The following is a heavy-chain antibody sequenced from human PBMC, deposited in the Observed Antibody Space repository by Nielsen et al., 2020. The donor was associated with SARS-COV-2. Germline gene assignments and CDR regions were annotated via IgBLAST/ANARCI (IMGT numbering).Heavy chain of an antibody. CDR3: ARQDYGSAAPFDY. D-gene: IGHD3-10*01. CDR1: GGSISSYY. V-gene: IGHV4-59*01. J-gene: IGHJ4*02. CDR2: IYYSGST. Sequence: SETLSLTCTVSGGSISSYYWSWIRQPPGKGLEWIGYIYYSGSTNYNPSLKSRVTISVDTSKNQFSLKLSSVTAADTAVYYCARQDYGSAAPFDYWGQGTLVTVSS.